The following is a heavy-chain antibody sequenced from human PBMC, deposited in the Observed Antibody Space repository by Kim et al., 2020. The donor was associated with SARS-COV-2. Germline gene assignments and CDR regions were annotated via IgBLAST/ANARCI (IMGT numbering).Heavy chain of an antibody. J-gene: IGHJ6*03. CDR3: VRTEFQLPGRTYLDF. CDR2: IYLGAFDI. D-gene: IGHD1-26*01. V-gene: IGHV5-51*06. CDR1: GYNLRNHW. Sequence: GESLKISCKASGYNLRNHWIAWVRQVPGKGLEWMGVIYLGAFDISYIPSFQAQIIFSPETSFIPASLQWRSLKARAPPCYSCVRTEFQLPGRTYLDFWG.